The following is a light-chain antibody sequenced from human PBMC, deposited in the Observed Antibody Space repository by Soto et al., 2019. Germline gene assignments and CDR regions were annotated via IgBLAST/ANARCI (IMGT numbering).Light chain of an antibody. CDR1: QSISSY. Sequence: DIQMTQSPSSLSASVGDRVTITCRASQSISSYLNWYQQKPGKAPKLLIYAASSLQSGVPSRFSGSGSGTDFTLTMIRLQPEDFATYYCQQSYSTPFTFGPGTKVDIK. J-gene: IGKJ3*01. CDR2: AAS. CDR3: QQSYSTPFT. V-gene: IGKV1-39*01.